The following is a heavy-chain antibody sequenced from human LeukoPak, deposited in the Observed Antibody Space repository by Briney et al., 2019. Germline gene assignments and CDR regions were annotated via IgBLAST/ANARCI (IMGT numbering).Heavy chain of an antibody. V-gene: IGHV3-74*01. CDR2: ISTDGSST. Sequence: GGSLRLSCAASGFTFSSYWMHWVRQAPGKGLVWVSRISTDGSSTTYADSVKGRFTISRDNAKNSLYLQMNSLRAEDTAVYYCARDGASEVGATIKDDYWGQGTLVTVSS. J-gene: IGHJ4*02. CDR3: ARDGASEVGATIKDDY. D-gene: IGHD1-26*01. CDR1: GFTFSSYW.